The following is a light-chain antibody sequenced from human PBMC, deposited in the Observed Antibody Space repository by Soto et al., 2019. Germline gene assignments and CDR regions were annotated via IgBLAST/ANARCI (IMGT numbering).Light chain of an antibody. J-gene: IGKJ3*01. CDR3: LQDYNYPFT. CDR1: QGIRND. V-gene: IGKV1-6*01. CDR2: AAS. Sequence: AIQMTQSPSSLSASVGDRVTITCRASQGIRNDLGWYQQKPGKAPKLLIYAASSLQSGVPSRFSGSGSGTDCPLTISSLQPEDFATYYCLQDYNYPFTLGPGNKVDIK.